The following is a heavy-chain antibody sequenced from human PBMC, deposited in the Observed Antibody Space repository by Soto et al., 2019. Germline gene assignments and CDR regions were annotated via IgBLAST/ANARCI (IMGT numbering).Heavy chain of an antibody. CDR3: AKDPADILTGTEFDP. CDR2: ISGSGGST. V-gene: IGHV3-23*01. Sequence: GGSLRLSCAASGFTFSSYAMCWVRQAQGKGLEWVSAISGSGGSTYYADSVKGRFTISRDNSKNTLYLQMNSLRAEDTAVYYCAKDPADILTGTEFDPWGQGTLVTVSS. CDR1: GFTFSSYA. J-gene: IGHJ5*02. D-gene: IGHD3-9*01.